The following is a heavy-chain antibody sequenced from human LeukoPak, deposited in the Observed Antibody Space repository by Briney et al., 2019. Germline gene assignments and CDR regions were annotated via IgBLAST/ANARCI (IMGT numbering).Heavy chain of an antibody. CDR3: ARGLASSNWPHWFDP. J-gene: IGHJ5*02. D-gene: IGHD6-13*01. Sequence: GGFLRLSCAASGFTFSNYEMNWVRQAPGKGLEWVSYISSIDSTTYYADSVKGRFTISRDNAKNSLYLQMNGLRVEDTAVYHCARGLASSNWPHWFDPWGQGTLVSVSS. V-gene: IGHV3-48*03. CDR2: ISSIDSTT. CDR1: GFTFSNYE.